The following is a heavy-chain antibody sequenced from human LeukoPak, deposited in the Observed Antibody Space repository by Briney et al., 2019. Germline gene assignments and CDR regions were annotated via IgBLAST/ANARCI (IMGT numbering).Heavy chain of an antibody. V-gene: IGHV1-69*04. CDR2: IIPILGIA. Sequence: SVKVSCKASGGTFSSYAISWVRQAPGQGLEWMGRIIPILGIANYAQKFQGRVTITADKSTSTAYMELSSLRSEDTAVYYCAREPRNYYGSGSYYNHYYYYYGMDVWGQGTTVTVSS. CDR3: AREPRNYYGSGSYYNHYYYYYGMDV. CDR1: GGTFSSYA. D-gene: IGHD3-10*01. J-gene: IGHJ6*02.